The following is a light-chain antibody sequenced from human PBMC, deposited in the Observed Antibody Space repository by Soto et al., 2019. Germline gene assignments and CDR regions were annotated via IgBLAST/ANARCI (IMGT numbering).Light chain of an antibody. CDR1: SSNIGSNS. J-gene: IGLJ2*01. Sequence: QSVLTQPPSASGTPGQRVTISCSGSSSNIGSNSVNWYQQFPGTAPKLLIYSDTQRPSGVPDRFSGSKSGTSASLAISGLRSEDEADYYCSAWDGSLSGRVFGGGTKLTVL. V-gene: IGLV1-47*02. CDR3: SAWDGSLSGRV. CDR2: SDT.